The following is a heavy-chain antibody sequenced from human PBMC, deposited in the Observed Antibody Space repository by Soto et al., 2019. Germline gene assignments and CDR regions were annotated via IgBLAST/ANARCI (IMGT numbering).Heavy chain of an antibody. D-gene: IGHD3-10*01. CDR1: GFTFSSYS. J-gene: IGHJ4*02. Sequence: PGGSLRLSCAASGFTFSSYSMNWVRQAPGKGLEWVSYISSSSSTIYYADSVKGRFTISRDNAKNSLYLQMNSLRDEDTAVYYCARGPKTYYYGREENYFDYWGQGTLVTVSS. CDR2: ISSSSSTI. CDR3: ARGPKTYYYGREENYFDY. V-gene: IGHV3-48*02.